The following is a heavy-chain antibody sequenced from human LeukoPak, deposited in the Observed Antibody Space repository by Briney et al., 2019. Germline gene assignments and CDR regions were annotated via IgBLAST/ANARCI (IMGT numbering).Heavy chain of an antibody. D-gene: IGHD6-13*01. Sequence: PSETLSLTCTVSGGSISSSSYYWGWIRQPPGKGLEWIGSIYYSGSTYYNPSLKSRVTISVDTSKNQFSLKLSPVTAADTAVYYCAVAAAGDSFDYWGQGTLVTVSS. J-gene: IGHJ4*02. CDR3: AVAAAGDSFDY. CDR1: GGSISSSSYY. V-gene: IGHV4-39*01. CDR2: IYYSGST.